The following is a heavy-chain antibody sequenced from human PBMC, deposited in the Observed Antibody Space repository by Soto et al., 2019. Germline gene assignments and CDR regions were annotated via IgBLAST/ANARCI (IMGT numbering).Heavy chain of an antibody. Sequence: PGESLKISCKGSGYSFTSYWIGWVRQMPGKGLEWMGIIYPGDSDTRYSPSFQGQVTISADKSISTAYLQWSSLKASDTAMYYFARHVTVVTKPNYYYYGMDVWGQGTTVTVSS. D-gene: IGHD2-2*01. J-gene: IGHJ6*02. CDR2: IYPGDSDT. CDR1: GYSFTSYW. V-gene: IGHV5-51*01. CDR3: ARHVTVVTKPNYYYYGMDV.